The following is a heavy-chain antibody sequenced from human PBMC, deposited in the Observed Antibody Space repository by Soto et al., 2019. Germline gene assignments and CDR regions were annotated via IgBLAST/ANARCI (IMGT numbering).Heavy chain of an antibody. V-gene: IGHV4-34*01. D-gene: IGHD6-6*01. CDR3: AGPFVLSRPSIACRAGYFEL. Sequence: QVQLQQWGAGLLKPSETLSLTCAVYGGSSSGYYWSWIRQPPGKGLAWIGEINHSGSTNYNPSRKSRCTISVDTYKDQFGLKLDPVTAADAAVYYCAGPFVLSRPSIACRAGYFELWGRGTLVPVSS. CDR1: GGSSSGYY. J-gene: IGHJ2*01. CDR2: INHSGST.